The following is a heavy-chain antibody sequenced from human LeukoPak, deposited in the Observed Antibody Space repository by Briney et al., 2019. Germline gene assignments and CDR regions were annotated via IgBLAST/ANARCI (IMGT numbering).Heavy chain of an antibody. CDR1: GFTFSSYS. D-gene: IGHD6-13*01. Sequence: PGGSLRLSCAASGFTFSSYSMNWVRQAPGKGLEWVSYISSSSSTIYYADSVKGRFTISRDNAKNSLYLQMNSLRAEDTAVYYCARSPQQLVTYYYYYYMDVWGKGTTVTVSS. CDR3: ARSPQQLVTYYYYYYMDV. J-gene: IGHJ6*03. CDR2: ISSSSSTI. V-gene: IGHV3-48*01.